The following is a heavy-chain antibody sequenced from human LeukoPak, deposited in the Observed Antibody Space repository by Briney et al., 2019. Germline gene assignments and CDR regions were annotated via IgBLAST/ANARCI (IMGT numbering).Heavy chain of an antibody. D-gene: IGHD5-24*01. V-gene: IGHV3-74*01. CDR3: ARLRIGRWLQPSDY. CDR2: MNREGSST. CDR1: GFTFSSYW. J-gene: IGHJ4*02. Sequence: TGGSLRHSCAASGFTFSSYWMQWVRQAPGKGLGWVSRMNREGSSTIYADSVKGRFTISRDNAKNTLYLQMNSLRAEDTAVYYCARLRIGRWLQPSDYWGQGTLVTVSS.